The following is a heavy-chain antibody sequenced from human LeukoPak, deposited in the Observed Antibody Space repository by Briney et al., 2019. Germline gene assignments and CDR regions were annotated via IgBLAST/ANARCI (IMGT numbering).Heavy chain of an antibody. Sequence: ASVKVSCKASGGTFSSYAISGVRQAPGQGLEWMGGIIPIFGTANYAQKFQGRVTITTDESTSTAYMELSSLRSEDTAVYYCARNIAAAGTVFGYWGQGTLVTVSS. CDR3: ARNIAAAGTVFGY. J-gene: IGHJ4*02. V-gene: IGHV1-69*05. CDR2: IIPIFGTA. CDR1: GGTFSSYA. D-gene: IGHD6-13*01.